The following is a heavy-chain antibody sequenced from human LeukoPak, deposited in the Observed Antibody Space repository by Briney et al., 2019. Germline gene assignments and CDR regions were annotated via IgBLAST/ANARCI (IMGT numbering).Heavy chain of an antibody. CDR2: VYITGPT. D-gene: IGHD5-18*01. CDR1: GGSFSGHY. V-gene: IGHV4-4*07. J-gene: IGHJ6*03. CDR3: ARAHTPLRSDYYYYLDV. Sequence: SETLSLTCTVSGGSFSGHYWTWIRQPAGRGLEFIGRVYITGPTNYNAFLLGRVTMSVDTSKSQFSLNLTSVTAADTAVYYCARAHTPLRSDYYYYLDVWGKGTTVTVS.